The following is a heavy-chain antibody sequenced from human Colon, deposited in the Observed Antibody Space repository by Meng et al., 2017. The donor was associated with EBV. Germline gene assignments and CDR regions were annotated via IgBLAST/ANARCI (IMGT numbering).Heavy chain of an antibody. CDR1: GGSIRRGDSY. Sequence: GLLQESGPVLVQPSPTLTPTFTVSGGSIRRGDSYGGWIRQPPGEGLEWIGYIYYSGSTYSNASLKSRVTISIDRSKNQFSLKLSSVTAADTAVYYCARDRKHYGERGWFDPWGQGTLVTVSS. V-gene: IGHV4-30-4*01. D-gene: IGHD4-17*01. J-gene: IGHJ5*02. CDR3: ARDRKHYGERGWFDP. CDR2: IYYSGST.